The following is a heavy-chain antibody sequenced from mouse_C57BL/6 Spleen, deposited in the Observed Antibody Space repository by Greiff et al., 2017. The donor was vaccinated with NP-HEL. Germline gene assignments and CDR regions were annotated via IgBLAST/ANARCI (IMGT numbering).Heavy chain of an antibody. CDR3: TMATRAWFAY. V-gene: IGHV1-15*01. CDR2: IDPETGGT. CDR1: GYTFTDYE. Sequence: VQLQQSGAELLRPGASVTLSCKASGYTFTDYEMHWVKQTPVHGLEWIGAIDPETGGTAYNQKFKGKAILTADKSSSTAYMELRSLTSEDSAVYYCTMATRAWFAYWGQGTLVTVSA. J-gene: IGHJ3*01. D-gene: IGHD2-2*01.